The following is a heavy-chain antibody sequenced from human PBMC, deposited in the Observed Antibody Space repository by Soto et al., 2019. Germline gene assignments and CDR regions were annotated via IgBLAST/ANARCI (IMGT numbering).Heavy chain of an antibody. D-gene: IGHD2-15*01. CDR3: APHVYCSGGTCHYDAFDI. J-gene: IGHJ3*02. CDR2: IRDSGDST. V-gene: IGHV3-23*01. Sequence: EVQLLESGGGLVQPGESLRLSCAVSGFIFGNYMMTWVRQAPGKGLEWVSTIRDSGDSTYYGDSVKGRFTISRDNSKNTLYLQMDGLGAEDTAVYYCAPHVYCSGGTCHYDAFDIRGQGAMVTVSS. CDR1: GFIFGNYM.